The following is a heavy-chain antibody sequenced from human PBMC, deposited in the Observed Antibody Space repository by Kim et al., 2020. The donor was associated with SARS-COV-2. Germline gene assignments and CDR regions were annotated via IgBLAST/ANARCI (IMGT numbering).Heavy chain of an antibody. CDR1: GGSISSSSYY. Sequence: SETLSLTCTVSGGSISSSSYYWGWIRQPPGKGLEWIGSIYYSGSTYYNPSLKSRVTISVDTSKNQFSLKLSSVTAADTAVYYCARRAVLYPIPATFHFDLWGRGTLVTVSS. CDR3: ARRAVLYPIPATFHFDL. D-gene: IGHD2-8*01. V-gene: IGHV4-39*01. CDR2: IYYSGST. J-gene: IGHJ2*01.